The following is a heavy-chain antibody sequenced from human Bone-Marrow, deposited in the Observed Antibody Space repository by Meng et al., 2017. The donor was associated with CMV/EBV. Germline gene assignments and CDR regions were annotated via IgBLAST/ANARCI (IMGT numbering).Heavy chain of an antibody. V-gene: IGHV3-11*01. CDR1: GFAFSDYY. CDR3: AKQGYSSSSSCIDY. D-gene: IGHD6-6*01. CDR2: ISSRAATI. J-gene: IGHJ4*02. Sequence: GESLKISCTASGFAFSDYYMSWIRLAPGKGLEWVSYISSRAATIYYTDSVKGRFTISRDNSKNTLYLEMNSLRAEDTAVYYCAKQGYSSSSSCIDYWGQGTLVTVSS.